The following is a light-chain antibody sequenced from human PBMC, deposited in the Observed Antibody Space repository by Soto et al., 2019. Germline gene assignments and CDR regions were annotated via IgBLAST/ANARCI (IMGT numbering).Light chain of an antibody. CDR3: QQYDSSPRT. CDR2: DAS. J-gene: IGKJ1*01. V-gene: IGKV3-11*01. Sequence: EIVLTQSPATLSLSPGERATLSCRASQSVSSYLAWYQQKPGQAPRLLIYDASNRATGIPAGFSGSGSGTDFTLTISSLEPEDFAVYYCQQYDSSPRTFGQGTKVEIK. CDR1: QSVSSY.